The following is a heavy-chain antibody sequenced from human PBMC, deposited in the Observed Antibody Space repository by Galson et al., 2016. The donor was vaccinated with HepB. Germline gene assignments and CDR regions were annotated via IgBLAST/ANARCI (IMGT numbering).Heavy chain of an antibody. CDR1: GFTFSDAW. V-gene: IGHV3-15*01. J-gene: IGHJ5*02. CDR2: IKRKTDGGTT. Sequence: SLRLSCAASGFTFSDAWMNWVRQAPGEGLEWVGRIKRKTDGGTTDYAAPVEGRFTISRDDSKNTLYLQMNNLKNEDTAVYYCTTYYGNILTAYRWFDPWGQGTLVTVS. CDR3: TTYYGNILTAYRWFDP. D-gene: IGHD3-9*01.